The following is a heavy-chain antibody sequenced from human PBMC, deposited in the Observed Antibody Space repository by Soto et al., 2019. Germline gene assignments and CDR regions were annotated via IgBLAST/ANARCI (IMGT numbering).Heavy chain of an antibody. V-gene: IGHV1-18*01. CDR3: ARDLGSYGLDYLDF. CDR1: GYSFTTYG. CDR2: ISDHNGNT. Sequence: QVQLVQSGAEVKKPGASVKVSCKASGYSFTTYGISWVRQAPGQGLECMGWISDHNGNTNYAQKFEGRVTMTSDTSTRTAYRELRSLGSDDTAVYYCARDLGSYGLDYLDFWGQGTQVTVSS. J-gene: IGHJ4*02. D-gene: IGHD3-16*01.